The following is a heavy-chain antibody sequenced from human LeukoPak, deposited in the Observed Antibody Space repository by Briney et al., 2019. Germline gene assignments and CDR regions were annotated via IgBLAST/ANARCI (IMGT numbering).Heavy chain of an antibody. D-gene: IGHD3-16*01. J-gene: IGHJ4*02. CDR1: GDTFTAYH. CDR2: IYPPTGGT. Sequence: ASVKVSCKTSGDTFTAYHMHWVRQAPGQGLEFVGWIYPPTGGTVLAGKFQGRVTMTRDTSIAAAYMELSGLTFDDTAVYYCVRENWYYDHWGQGTLVTVSS. CDR3: VRENWYYDH. V-gene: IGHV1-2*02.